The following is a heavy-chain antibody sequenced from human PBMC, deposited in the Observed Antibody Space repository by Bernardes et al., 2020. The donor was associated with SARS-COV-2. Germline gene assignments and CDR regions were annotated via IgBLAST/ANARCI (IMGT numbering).Heavy chain of an antibody. CDR1: GFTFSSYS. J-gene: IGHJ6*02. Sequence: GGSLRLSRAASGFTFSSYSMNWVRQAPGKGLEWVSSISSSSSYIYYADSVKGRFTISRDNAKNSLYLQMNSLRAEDTAVYYCAREGGSEASPYYYGMDVWGQGTTVTVSS. V-gene: IGHV3-21*01. CDR3: AREGGSEASPYYYGMDV. CDR2: ISSSSSYI. D-gene: IGHD2-15*01.